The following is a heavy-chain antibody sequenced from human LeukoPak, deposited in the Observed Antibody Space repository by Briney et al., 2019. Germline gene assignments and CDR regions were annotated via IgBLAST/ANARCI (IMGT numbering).Heavy chain of an antibody. J-gene: IGHJ4*02. CDR1: GGSISSYD. Sequence: SETLSLTCTVSGGSISSYDWNWIRQPAGKGLEWIGHIYSSGTTNYSPSLKSRVTISVDKSKNHFSLKLSSVTAADTAVYYCARESAYDSSLDYWGQGTLVTVSS. V-gene: IGHV4-4*07. CDR2: IYSSGTT. CDR3: ARESAYDSSLDY. D-gene: IGHD5-12*01.